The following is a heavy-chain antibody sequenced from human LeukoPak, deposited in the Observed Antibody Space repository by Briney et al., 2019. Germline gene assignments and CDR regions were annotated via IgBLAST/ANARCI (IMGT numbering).Heavy chain of an antibody. D-gene: IGHD4-17*01. CDR2: IYYSGST. CDR1: GGSISSCY. V-gene: IGHV4-59*01. J-gene: IGHJ4*02. CDR3: AGVTSRPGAYGDHFDY. Sequence: SETLSLTCTVSGGSISSCYWSWIRQPPGKGLEWIGYIYYSGSTNYSPSLKSRVTISVDTSKNQFSLKLSSVTAADTAVYYCAGVTSRPGAYGDHFDYWGQGTLVTVSS.